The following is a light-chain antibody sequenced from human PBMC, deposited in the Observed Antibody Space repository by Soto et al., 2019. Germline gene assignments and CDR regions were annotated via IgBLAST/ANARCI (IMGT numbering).Light chain of an antibody. Sequence: QSALTQPASVSGSPGQSITISCTGTSTDVHNYNYVSWYQQHPGKAPKVLIYDVSNRPSGVSNRFSGSKSGNTASLTISGLQPEDEADYYCSSYTISDTKFGGWTKLTVL. J-gene: IGLJ2*01. CDR3: SSYTISDTK. CDR2: DVS. V-gene: IGLV2-14*01. CDR1: STDVHNYNY.